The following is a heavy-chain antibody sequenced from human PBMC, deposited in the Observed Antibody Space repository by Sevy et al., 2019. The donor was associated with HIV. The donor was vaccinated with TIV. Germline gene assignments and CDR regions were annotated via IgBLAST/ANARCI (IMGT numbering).Heavy chain of an antibody. CDR1: GFTFSSYW. D-gene: IGHD3-3*01. V-gene: IGHV3-7*03. Sequence: GGSLRLSCAASGFTFSSYWMSWVRQAPGKGLEWVANIKQDGSEKYYVDSVKGRFTISRDNAKNSLYLQMNSLRAEDTAVYYCATRDYYDFWSGYSTVDYWGQGTLVTVSS. J-gene: IGHJ4*02. CDR2: IKQDGSEK. CDR3: ATRDYYDFWSGYSTVDY.